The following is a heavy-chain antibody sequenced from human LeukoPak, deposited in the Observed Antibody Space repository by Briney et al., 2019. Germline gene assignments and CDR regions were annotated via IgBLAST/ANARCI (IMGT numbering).Heavy chain of an antibody. CDR2: IYYSGST. V-gene: IGHV4-59*01. CDR3: ATTPTYYYDSSGYSVYYFDY. CDR1: GGSISSYY. D-gene: IGHD3-22*01. J-gene: IGHJ4*02. Sequence: PSETLSLTCTVSGGSISSYYWSWIRQPPGKGLEWIGYIYYSGSTNYNPSLKSRVTISVDTSKNQFSLKLSSVTAADTAVYYCATTPTYYYDSSGYSVYYFDYWGQGTLVTVSS.